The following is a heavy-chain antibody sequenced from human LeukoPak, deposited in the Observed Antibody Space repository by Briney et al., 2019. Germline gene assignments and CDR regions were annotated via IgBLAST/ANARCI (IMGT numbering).Heavy chain of an antibody. D-gene: IGHD6-19*01. CDR1: GDSISSGSYY. V-gene: IGHV4-61*02. Sequence: PSETLSLTCTVFGDSISSGSYYWSWFRQPAGKGLEWIGRIYTSGSTNYNPSLKSRLIISIDTSNNQISLKLSSVTAADTAVYYCAREGIGAVAAFDYWGQGTLVTVSS. CDR3: AREGIGAVAAFDY. CDR2: IYTSGST. J-gene: IGHJ4*02.